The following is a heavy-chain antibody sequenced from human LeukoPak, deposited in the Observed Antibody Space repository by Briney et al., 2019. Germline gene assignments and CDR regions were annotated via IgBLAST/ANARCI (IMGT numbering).Heavy chain of an antibody. CDR1: GFTFSSYA. Sequence: GGSLRLFCAASGFTFSSYAMSWVRQAPGRGREWVSAISGSGGSTYYADSVRGRFTISRDNSKNTLYLPKNSLRAPDTAVYNCAKNGCSSTSCPGDYYYYYMDVWGKGTTVTVSS. J-gene: IGHJ6*03. CDR2: ISGSGGST. V-gene: IGHV3-23*01. D-gene: IGHD2-2*01. CDR3: AKNGCSSTSCPGDYYYYYMDV.